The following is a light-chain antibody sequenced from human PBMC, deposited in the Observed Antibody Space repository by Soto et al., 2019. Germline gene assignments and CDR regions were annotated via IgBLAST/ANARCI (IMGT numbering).Light chain of an antibody. V-gene: IGLV1-44*01. Sequence: QSVLTQPPSASGTPGQRVTISCSGSSSNIGSNTVNWYQQLPGTAPKLLIYSNNQRPSGVPDRFSGSKSGTSASLAISGLQSEDEADYYCAAWDDSLNAWVFGGGPKVTVL. CDR1: SSNIGSNT. CDR2: SNN. J-gene: IGLJ3*02. CDR3: AAWDDSLNAWV.